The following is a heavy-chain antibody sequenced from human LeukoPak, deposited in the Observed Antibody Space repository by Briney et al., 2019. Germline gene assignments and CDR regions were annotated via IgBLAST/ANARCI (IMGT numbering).Heavy chain of an antibody. CDR3: ARDEYCSSTSCYPFDY. J-gene: IGHJ4*02. CDR1: GFTFDDYG. D-gene: IGHD2-2*01. CDR2: INWNGGST. V-gene: IGHV3-20*04. Sequence: GGSLRLSCAASGFTFDDYGMSWVRQAPGKGLEWVSGINWNGGSTGYADSVKGRFTISRDNAKNSLYLQMNRLRAEDTALYYCARDEYCSSTSCYPFDYWGQGTLVTVSS.